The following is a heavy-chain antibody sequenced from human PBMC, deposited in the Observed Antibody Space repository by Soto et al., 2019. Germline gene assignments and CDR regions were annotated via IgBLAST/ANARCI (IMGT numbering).Heavy chain of an antibody. J-gene: IGHJ6*02. V-gene: IGHV3-33*01. CDR1: GFTFSSYG. D-gene: IGHD3-3*01. CDR3: AREVDYDFWSGPLYEYYYYYYGMDV. CDR2: IWYDGSNK. Sequence: GGSLRLSCAASGFTFSSYGMHWVRQAPGKGLEWVAVIWYDGSNKYYADSVKGRFTISRDNSKNTLYLQMNSLRAEDTAVYYCAREVDYDFWSGPLYEYYYYYYGMDVWGQGTTVTVSS.